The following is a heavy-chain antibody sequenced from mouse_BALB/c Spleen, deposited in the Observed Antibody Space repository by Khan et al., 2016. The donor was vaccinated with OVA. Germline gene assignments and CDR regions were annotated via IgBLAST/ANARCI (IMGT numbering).Heavy chain of an antibody. Sequence: LVQSGPELKKPGETAKISFKASGYTFTNYGMNWVKQSPGKGLKWMGWININTGEPTYAEEFKGRFDFHLETSASIAYLQINNIKNEDTATYFCARSRWLLPPMDCWSQGTSVTVSS. V-gene: IGHV9-3*02. CDR2: ININTGEP. CDR1: GYTFTNYG. D-gene: IGHD2-3*01. CDR3: ARSRWLLPPMDC. J-gene: IGHJ4*01.